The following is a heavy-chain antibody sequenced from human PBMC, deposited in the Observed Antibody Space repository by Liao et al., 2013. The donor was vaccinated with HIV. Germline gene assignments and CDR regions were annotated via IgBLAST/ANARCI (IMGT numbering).Heavy chain of an antibody. CDR1: GGSISSYY. CDR2: IYYSGST. V-gene: IGHV4-59*12. J-gene: IGHJ4*02. Sequence: QVQLQESGPGLVKPSETLSLTCTVSGGSISSYYWSWIRQPPGKGLEWIGYIYYSGSTNYSPSLKSRVTISVDTSKNQCSLKLSSVTAADTAVYYCARDHQYYDILTGYSIPFDYWGQGTLVTVSS. CDR3: ARDHQYYDILTGYSIPFDY. D-gene: IGHD3-9*01.